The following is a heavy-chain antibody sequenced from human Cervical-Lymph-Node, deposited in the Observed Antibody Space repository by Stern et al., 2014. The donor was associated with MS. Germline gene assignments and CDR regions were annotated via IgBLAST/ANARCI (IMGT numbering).Heavy chain of an antibody. CDR3: ATEGPITMVRGAHXXDX. V-gene: IGHV1-24*01. Sequence: QLVQSGAEVKKPGASVKVSCKVSGYTLTELSMHWVRQAPGKGLEWMGGFAPEDGETIYAQKFQCIVTMTEDTCTVTAYMELSSLRSEDTAVYYCATEGPITMVRGAHXXDXWRQGTLVTVSS. J-gene: IGHJ4*02. D-gene: IGHD3-10*01. CDR2: FAPEDGET. CDR1: GYTLTELS.